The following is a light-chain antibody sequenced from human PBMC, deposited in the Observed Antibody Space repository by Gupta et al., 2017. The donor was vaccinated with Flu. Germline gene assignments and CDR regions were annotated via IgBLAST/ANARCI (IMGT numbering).Light chain of an antibody. CDR1: LSISIY. CDR2: AAT. Sequence: DIQMTQSPSSLSASVGDRVTITCRTSLSISIYLNWYQQRPGKAPKLLIDAATSLQSGVPLRFSGSGSGTEFTLTISSLQPEDFATYYCQHRETFGGGTKVEIK. CDR3: QHRET. J-gene: IGKJ4*01. V-gene: IGKV1-39*01.